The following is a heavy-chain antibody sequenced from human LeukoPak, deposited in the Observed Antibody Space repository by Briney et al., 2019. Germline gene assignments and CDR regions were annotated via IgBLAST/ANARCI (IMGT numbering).Heavy chain of an antibody. V-gene: IGHV4-34*01. CDR3: AGDCSSTSCHPGWFDP. CDR2: INHSGST. Sequence: ASETLSLTCAVYGGSFSGYYWXXIRQPPGKGLEXXGXINHSGSTNYNPSLKSRVTISVDTSKNQFSLKLSSVTAADTAVYYCAGDCSSTSCHPGWFDPWGQGTLVTVSS. CDR1: GGSFSGYY. D-gene: IGHD2-2*01. J-gene: IGHJ5*02.